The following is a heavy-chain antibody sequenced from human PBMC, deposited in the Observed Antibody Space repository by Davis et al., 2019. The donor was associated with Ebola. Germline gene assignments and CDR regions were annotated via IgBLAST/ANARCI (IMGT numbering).Heavy chain of an antibody. V-gene: IGHV5-51*01. CDR2: IYPGDSDT. CDR1: GYDFTIYW. D-gene: IGHD6-13*01. CDR3: ARPRSSSSWFPGFDY. J-gene: IGHJ4*02. Sequence: GESLKISCKGSGYDFTIYWIGWVRQMPGKGLEWMGIIYPGDSDTRYSPSFQGQVTISADKSISTAYLQWSSLKASDTAMYYCARPRSSSSWFPGFDYWGQGTLVTVSS.